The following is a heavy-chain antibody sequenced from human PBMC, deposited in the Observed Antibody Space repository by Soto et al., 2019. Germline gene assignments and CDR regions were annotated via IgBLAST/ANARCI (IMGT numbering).Heavy chain of an antibody. CDR2: ISPESDKA. V-gene: IGHV1-18*01. Sequence: VQLVQSGAEVKKPGASVRVSCKASGYTFTSFGLSWGRQAPGQGPEWMGWISPESDKANYAHKFQGRITMTTDTSTTTAYMDMRSLRSDDTAVYYCARDWFLISPSTLTTDAYWGQGSLVSVS. D-gene: IGHD3-10*01. CDR3: ARDWFLISPSTLTTDAY. CDR1: GYTFTSFG. J-gene: IGHJ4*02.